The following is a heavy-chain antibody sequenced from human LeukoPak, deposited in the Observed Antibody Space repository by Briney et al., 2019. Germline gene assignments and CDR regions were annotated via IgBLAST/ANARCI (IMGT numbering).Heavy chain of an antibody. D-gene: IGHD4/OR15-4a*01. Sequence: SETLSLTCTVSGGSISYYYWSWIRQSPGKGLEWIGYIYYSGTTNYNPSLKSRVTISVDTSKNQFSLQLRSVTAADSAVYYCARDDPQTRVPEGMDVWGQGTTVTVS. V-gene: IGHV4-59*01. CDR2: IYYSGTT. J-gene: IGHJ6*02. CDR3: ARDDPQTRVPEGMDV. CDR1: GGSISYYY.